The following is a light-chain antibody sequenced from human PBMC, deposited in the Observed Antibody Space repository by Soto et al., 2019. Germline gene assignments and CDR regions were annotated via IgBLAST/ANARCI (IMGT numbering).Light chain of an antibody. J-gene: IGLJ1*01. V-gene: IGLV2-14*01. Sequence: QSALTQPASVSGSPGQSITISCTGTSSDFCIYDYVSWYQQHSGKVPKLMIYDVSNRPSGVSNRFSGSKSGNTASLTISGLQAEDEADYYCISFTTRATYVFGTGTKSPS. CDR1: SSDFCIYDY. CDR3: ISFTTRATYV. CDR2: DVS.